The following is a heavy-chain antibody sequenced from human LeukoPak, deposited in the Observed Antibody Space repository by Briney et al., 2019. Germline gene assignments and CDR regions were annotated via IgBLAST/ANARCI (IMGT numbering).Heavy chain of an antibody. CDR3: VRDSRTYGYF. V-gene: IGHV3-7*01. J-gene: IGHJ4*02. CDR1: GFSFSNFW. Sequence: GGSLRLSCAASGFSFSNFWMGWVRHRPGGGVEWVANMKPDASHISYVDSVEGRFTISRDNAKNSLYLQMDSLRAEDTAVYYCVRDSRTYGYFWGRGTLVTVSS. D-gene: IGHD3-10*01. CDR2: MKPDASHI.